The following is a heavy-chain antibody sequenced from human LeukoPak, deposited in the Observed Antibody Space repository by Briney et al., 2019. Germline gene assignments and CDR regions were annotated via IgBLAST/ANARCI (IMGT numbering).Heavy chain of an antibody. CDR1: GDSVSSNSAA. J-gene: IGHJ6*02. CDR2: TYYRSKWYN. V-gene: IGHV6-1*01. CDR3: ARSVGTVVVPVAMTYGMDV. D-gene: IGHD2-2*01. Sequence: SQTLSLTCPISGDSVSSNSAAWNWIRQSPSRGLEWLGRTYYRSKWYNDYAVSVKSRITINPDTSKNQFSLQLNSVTPEDTAVYYCARSVGTVVVPVAMTYGMDVWGQGTTVTVSS.